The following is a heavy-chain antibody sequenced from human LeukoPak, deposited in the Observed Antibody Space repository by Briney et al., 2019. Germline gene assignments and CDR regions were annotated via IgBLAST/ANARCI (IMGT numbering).Heavy chain of an antibody. CDR1: GYTLTELS. D-gene: IGHD6-19*01. J-gene: IGHJ4*02. CDR2: FDPEDGET. Sequence: ASVKVSCKVSGYTLTELSMHWVRQAPGKGLEWMGGFDPEDGETIYAQKFQGRVTMTEDTSTDTAYMELSSLRSEDTAVYYCATGESSGWYPDYWGQGTLVTASS. V-gene: IGHV1-24*01. CDR3: ATGESSGWYPDY.